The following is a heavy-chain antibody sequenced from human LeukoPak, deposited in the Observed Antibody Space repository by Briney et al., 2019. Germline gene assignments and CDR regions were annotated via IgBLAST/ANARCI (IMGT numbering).Heavy chain of an antibody. CDR3: ARALEMATTRSNFDY. CDR1: GFTFSSYA. D-gene: IGHD5-24*01. V-gene: IGHV3-21*01. CDR2: ISSSSSYI. J-gene: IGHJ4*02. Sequence: GGSLRLSCAASGFTFSSYAMNWVRQAPGKWLEWVSSISSSSSYIYYADSVKGRFTISRDNAKNSLYLQMNSLRAEDTAVYYCARALEMATTRSNFDYWGQGTLVTVSS.